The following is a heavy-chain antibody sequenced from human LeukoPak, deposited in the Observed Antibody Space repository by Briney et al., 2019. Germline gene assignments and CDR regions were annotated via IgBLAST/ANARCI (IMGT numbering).Heavy chain of an antibody. V-gene: IGHV4-59*08. CDR1: GGSISSYY. J-gene: IGHJ4*02. D-gene: IGHD3-3*01. CDR3: ARHPGGFYDFWSGTPIDY. CDR2: IYHSGST. Sequence: SETLSLTCTVSGGSISSYYWSWIRQPAGKGLEWIGSIYHSGSTYYNPSLKSRVTISVDTSKNQFSLKLSSVTAADTAVYYCARHPGGFYDFWSGTPIDYWGQGTLVTVSS.